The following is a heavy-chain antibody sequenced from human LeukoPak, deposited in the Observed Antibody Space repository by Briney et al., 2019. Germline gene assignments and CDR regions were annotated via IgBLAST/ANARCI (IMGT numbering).Heavy chain of an antibody. J-gene: IGHJ6*03. CDR3: ARRYCSSTSCYRPLYYYYYMDV. CDR2: ISYDGSNK. Sequence: PGRSLRLSCAASGFTFSSYAMHWVRQAPGKGLEWVAVISYDGSNKYYADSVKGRFTISRDNSKNTLYLQMNSLRAEDTAVYYCARRYCSSTSCYRPLYYYYYMDVWGKGTTVTVSS. V-gene: IGHV3-30-3*01. D-gene: IGHD2-2*02. CDR1: GFTFSSYA.